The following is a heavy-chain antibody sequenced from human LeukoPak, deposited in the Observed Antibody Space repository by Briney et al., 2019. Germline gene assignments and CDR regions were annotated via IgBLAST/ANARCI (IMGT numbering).Heavy chain of an antibody. V-gene: IGHV3-7*01. J-gene: IGHJ4*02. D-gene: IGHD3-10*01. Sequence: PGGSLRLSCAASGFTFSSYWMSWVRQAPGKGLEWVANIKQDRSEKYYVDSVKGRFTISRDNAKNSLYLQMNSLRAEDTAVYYCARGGYYGSGSYYNLVYYFDYWGQGTLVTVSS. CDR2: IKQDRSEK. CDR3: ARGGYYGSGSYYNLVYYFDY. CDR1: GFTFSSYW.